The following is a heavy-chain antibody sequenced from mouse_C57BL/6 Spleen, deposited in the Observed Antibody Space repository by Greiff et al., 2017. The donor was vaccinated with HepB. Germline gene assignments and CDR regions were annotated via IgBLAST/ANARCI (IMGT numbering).Heavy chain of an antibody. CDR3: ARRTAQATTY. CDR2: IDPSDSYT. J-gene: IGHJ3*01. Sequence: QVQLQQPGAELVKPGASVKLSCKASGYTFTSYWMQWVKQRPGQGLEWIGEIDPSDSYTNYTQKFKGKATLTVDTSSSTAYMQLSSLTSEDSAVYYCARRTAQATTYWGQGTLVTVSA. V-gene: IGHV1-50*01. CDR1: GYTFTSYW. D-gene: IGHD3-2*02.